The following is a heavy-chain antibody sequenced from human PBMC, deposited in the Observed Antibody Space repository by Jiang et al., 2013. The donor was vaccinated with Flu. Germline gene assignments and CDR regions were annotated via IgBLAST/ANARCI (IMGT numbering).Heavy chain of an antibody. CDR1: GYIFTTHD. CDR2: INPNSGNT. CDR3: ATVNPAGIVGATTGLWYYYMDV. J-gene: IGHJ6*03. V-gene: IGHV1-8*01. Sequence: SGAEVKKPGASVRVSCKASGYIFTTHDINWVRQASGQGLEWLGWINPNSGNTGYAQKFQGRVTMTEDTSTDTAYMELSSLRSEDTAVYYCATVNPAGIVGATTGLWYYYMDVWGKGTTVTVSS. D-gene: IGHD1-26*01.